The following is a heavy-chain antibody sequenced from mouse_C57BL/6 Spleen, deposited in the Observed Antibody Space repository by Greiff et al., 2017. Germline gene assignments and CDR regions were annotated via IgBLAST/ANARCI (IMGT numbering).Heavy chain of an antibody. V-gene: IGHV1-15*01. CDR2: IDPETGGT. J-gene: IGHJ2*01. CDR3: LTTVVATDY. D-gene: IGHD1-1*01. CDR1: GYTFTDYE. Sequence: QVQLQQSGAELVRPGASVTLSCKASGYTFTDYEMHWVKQTPVHGLEWMGAIDPETGGTAYNQKFKGKAILTADKSSSTAYMELRSLTSEDSAVYYCLTTVVATDYWGQGTTLTVSS.